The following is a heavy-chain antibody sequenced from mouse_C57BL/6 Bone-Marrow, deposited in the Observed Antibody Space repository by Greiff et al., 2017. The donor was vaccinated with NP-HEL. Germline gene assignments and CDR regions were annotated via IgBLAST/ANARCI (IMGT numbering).Heavy chain of an antibody. CDR3: TEVERYFDY. CDR1: GFTFSNYW. D-gene: IGHD1-1*01. Sequence: EVQLQQSGGGLVQPGGSMKLSCVASGFTFSNYWMNWVRQSPEKGLEWVAQIRLKSDNYATHYAESVKGRFTISRDDSKSSVYLQMNNLRAEDTGIYYCTEVERYFDYWGQGTTLTVSS. CDR2: IRLKSDNYAT. J-gene: IGHJ2*01. V-gene: IGHV6-3*01.